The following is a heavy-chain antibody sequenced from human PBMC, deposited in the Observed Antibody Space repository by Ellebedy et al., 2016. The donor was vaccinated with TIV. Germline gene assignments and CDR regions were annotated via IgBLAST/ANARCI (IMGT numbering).Heavy chain of an antibody. CDR3: ARAVRHILYMDV. V-gene: IGHV1-8*01. Sequence: ASVKVSCXASGYTFNNYDINWVRQAPGQGLEWMGWMNPEIGSTGYAQKFQGRVTMTRDSSMETAYLELNGLRYADTAVYYCARAVRHILYMDVWGRGTPVTVSS. CDR1: GYTFNNYD. D-gene: IGHD2-21*01. CDR2: MNPEIGST. J-gene: IGHJ6*03.